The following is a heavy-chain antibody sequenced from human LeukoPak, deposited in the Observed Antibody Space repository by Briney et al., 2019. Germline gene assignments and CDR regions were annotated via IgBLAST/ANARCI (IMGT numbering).Heavy chain of an antibody. CDR3: ARDRKVHPYYYDSSGYLPFDY. V-gene: IGHV1-18*01. CDR2: ISAYNGNT. CDR1: GYTFTSYG. J-gene: IGHJ4*02. D-gene: IGHD3-22*01. Sequence: ASVKVSCKASGYTFTSYGISWVRQASGQGLEWMGWISAYNGNTNYAQKLQGRVTMTTDTSTSTAYMELRSLRSDDTAVYYCARDRKVHPYYYDSSGYLPFDYWGQGTLVSVSS.